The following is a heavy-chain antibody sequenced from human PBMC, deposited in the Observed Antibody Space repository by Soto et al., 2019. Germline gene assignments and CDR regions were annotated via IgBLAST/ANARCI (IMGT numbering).Heavy chain of an antibody. CDR2: IYSGGST. Sequence: EVQLVESGGGLIQPGGSLRLSCAASGFTVSSNYMSWVRQAPGKGLEWVSGIYSGGSTYYADSVKGRFTISRDNSKNTLYLQMNSLRSEDTAVYYCARDSLRQRYCGGGSCYSRKHYGMDVWGQGTTVTVSS. CDR3: ARDSLRQRYCGGGSCYSRKHYGMDV. V-gene: IGHV3-53*01. D-gene: IGHD2-15*01. J-gene: IGHJ6*02. CDR1: GFTVSSNY.